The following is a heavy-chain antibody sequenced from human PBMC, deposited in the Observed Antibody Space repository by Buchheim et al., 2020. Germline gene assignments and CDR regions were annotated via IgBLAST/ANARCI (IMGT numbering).Heavy chain of an antibody. V-gene: IGHV3-30*18. CDR2: ISYDGSNK. CDR1: GFTFSSYG. CDR3: AKLGWVTFGGVIVMFEY. Sequence: QVQLVESGGGVVQPGRSLRLSCAASGFTFSSYGMHWVRQAPGKGLEWVAVISYDGSNKYYADSVKGRFTISRDNSKNTLYLQMNSLRAEDTAVYYCAKLGWVTFGGVIVMFEYWGQGTL. D-gene: IGHD3-16*02. J-gene: IGHJ4*02.